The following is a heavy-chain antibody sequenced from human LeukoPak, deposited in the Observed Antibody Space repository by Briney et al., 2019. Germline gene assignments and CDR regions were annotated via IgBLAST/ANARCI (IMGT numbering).Heavy chain of an antibody. J-gene: IGHJ3*02. CDR1: GGTFSSYA. CDR3: ARAHPAAAGTRGAFDI. D-gene: IGHD6-13*01. Sequence: GASVKVSCKASGGTFSSYAISWVRQAPGQGLEWMGGIIPIFGTANYAQKFQGRVTITADKSTSTAYMELSSLRSEDTAVYYCARAHPAAAGTRGAFDIWGQGTMVTVSS. CDR2: IIPIFGTA. V-gene: IGHV1-69*06.